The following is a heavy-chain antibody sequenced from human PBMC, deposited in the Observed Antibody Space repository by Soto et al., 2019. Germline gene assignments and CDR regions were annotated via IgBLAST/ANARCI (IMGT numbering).Heavy chain of an antibody. CDR3: ARERPEGTRLDP. CDR1: GGSISSGDYY. V-gene: IGHV4-30-4*01. D-gene: IGHD2-2*01. CDR2: IYYSGNT. J-gene: IGHJ5*02. Sequence: QVQLQESGPGLVKPSQTLSLTCTVSGGSISSGDYYWSWIRQPPGKGLEWIGYIYYSGNTYYSPSLRSRVTMSVDTSKNQCSLKLSSVTAADTAVYYCARERPEGTRLDPWGQGTLVTVSS.